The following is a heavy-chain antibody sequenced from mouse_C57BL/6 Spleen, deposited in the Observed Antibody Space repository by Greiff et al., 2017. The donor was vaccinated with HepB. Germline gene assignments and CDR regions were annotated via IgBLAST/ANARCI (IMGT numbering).Heavy chain of an antibody. V-gene: IGHV1-81*01. CDR1: GYTFTSYG. CDR2: IYPRSGNT. Sequence: QVQLQQSGAELARPGASVKLSCKASGYTFTSYGISWVKQRTGQGLEWIGEIYPRSGNTYYNEKFKGKATLTADKSSSTAYMELRSLTSEDSAVYFCARYSEKEAWFAYWGQGTLVTVSA. CDR3: ARYSEKEAWFAY. D-gene: IGHD2-12*01. J-gene: IGHJ3*01.